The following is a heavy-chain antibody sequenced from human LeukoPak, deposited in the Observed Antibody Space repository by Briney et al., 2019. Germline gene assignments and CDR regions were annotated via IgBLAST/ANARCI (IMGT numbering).Heavy chain of an antibody. D-gene: IGHD3-3*01. Sequence: ASVKVSCKASGNTFTSYYIHWVRQAPGQGLEWMGIINPSGDSTSYAQKFQGRVTMTRDTSTSTVYMELSSLRSDGTAVYYCARDYDRSAWGFDFWGQGTLVTVSS. CDR2: INPSGDST. CDR3: ARDYDRSAWGFDF. V-gene: IGHV1-46*01. CDR1: GNTFTSYY. J-gene: IGHJ4*02.